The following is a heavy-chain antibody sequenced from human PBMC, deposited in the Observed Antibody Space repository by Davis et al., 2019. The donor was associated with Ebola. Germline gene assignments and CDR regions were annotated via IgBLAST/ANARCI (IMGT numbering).Heavy chain of an antibody. CDR3: AKDDSGYNY. CDR1: GFTLSSFA. V-gene: IGHV3-30*18. Sequence: GESLKISCAASGFTLSSFAMQWVRQAPGKGLEWVAVIGYDGSYQYYADSVKGRFTIARDNSKNTLYLQMNSLRAEDTAIYYCAKDDSGYNYWGQGTLVTVSS. D-gene: IGHD5-24*01. CDR2: IGYDGSYQ. J-gene: IGHJ4*02.